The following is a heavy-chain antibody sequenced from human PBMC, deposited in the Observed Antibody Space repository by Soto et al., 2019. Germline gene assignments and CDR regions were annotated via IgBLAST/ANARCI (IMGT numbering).Heavy chain of an antibody. D-gene: IGHD4-17*01. CDR3: ARGDATKIVVTTYYGMDV. Sequence: QVQLVQSGAEVKKPGSSVKVSCKASGGSLSNYGISWVRQAPGQGLEWMGGIIPVFGTANYAQKFQGRVTITADESTSIVYMEVTSLRSEDTAVYYCARGDATKIVVTTYYGMDVWGQGTPVTVSS. V-gene: IGHV1-69*12. CDR1: GGSLSNYG. CDR2: IIPVFGTA. J-gene: IGHJ6*02.